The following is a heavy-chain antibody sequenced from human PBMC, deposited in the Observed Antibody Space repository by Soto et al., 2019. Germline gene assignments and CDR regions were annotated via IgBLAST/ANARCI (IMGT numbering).Heavy chain of an antibody. J-gene: IGHJ4*02. CDR3: ARDGNYDFWSGYYLTDY. Sequence: LRLSCAASGFTFSDYYMSWIRQAPGKGLEWVSYISSSGSTIYYADSVKGRFTISRDNAKNSLYLQMNSLRAEDTAVYYCARDGNYDFWSGYYLTDYWGQGTLVTVSS. CDR1: GFTFSDYY. D-gene: IGHD3-3*01. V-gene: IGHV3-11*01. CDR2: ISSSGSTI.